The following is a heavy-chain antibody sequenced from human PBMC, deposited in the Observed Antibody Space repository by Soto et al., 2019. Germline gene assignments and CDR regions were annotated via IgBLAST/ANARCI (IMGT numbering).Heavy chain of an antibody. CDR2: ISAYNGNT. Sequence: GASLKVSCKASGYTFTSYGISWVRQAPGQGLEWMGWISAYNGNTNYAQKLQGRVTMTTDTSTSTAYMELRSLRSDDTAVYYCARAPQLPGLFGELLPTFDYWGQGTLVTVSS. CDR1: GYTFTSYG. J-gene: IGHJ4*02. V-gene: IGHV1-18*01. D-gene: IGHD3-10*01. CDR3: ARAPQLPGLFGELLPTFDY.